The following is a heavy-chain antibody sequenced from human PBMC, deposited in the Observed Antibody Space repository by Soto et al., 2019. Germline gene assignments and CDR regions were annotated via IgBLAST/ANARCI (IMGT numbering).Heavy chain of an antibody. J-gene: IGHJ5*02. CDR1: GGSVTKGPYY. Sequence: ASETLSLTCTVTGGSVTKGPYYWSWIRQPPGKGLEWIGYIYHSGDSYYNPSLRSRVTISIDTSQSQFSLNLQSVTAADTAVYFCARGEFVLRYLDWATRRNSRFDPWGQGTLVTVSS. CDR3: ARGEFVLRYLDWATRRNSRFDP. CDR2: IYHSGDS. V-gene: IGHV4-31*03. D-gene: IGHD3-9*01.